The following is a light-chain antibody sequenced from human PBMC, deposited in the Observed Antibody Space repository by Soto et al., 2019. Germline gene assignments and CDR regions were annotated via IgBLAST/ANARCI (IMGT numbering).Light chain of an antibody. CDR2: DVS. J-gene: IGLJ1*01. V-gene: IGLV2-11*01. CDR3: CSYAGSYSYV. CDR1: SSDVGGYNY. Sequence: QLVLTQPRSVSGSPGQSVTISCTGTSSDVGGYNYVSWYQEQPGKAPKLMIYDVSKRPSGVPDRFSGSKSGNTASLTISGLQADDEADYYCCSYAGSYSYVFGTGTKLTVL.